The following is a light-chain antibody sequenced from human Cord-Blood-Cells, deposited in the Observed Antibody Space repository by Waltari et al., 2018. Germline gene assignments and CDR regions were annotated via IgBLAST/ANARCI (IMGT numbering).Light chain of an antibody. J-gene: IGLJ1*01. CDR3: CSYAGSSTYV. CDR2: EVS. V-gene: IGLV2-23*02. CDR1: SSYVGSYTL. Sequence: QSALTQPASVSGSPGQSITISCTGTSSYVGSYTLFSWYQQHPGKAPKLMIYEVSKRPSGVSNRFSGSKSGNTASLTISGLQAEDEADYYCCSYAGSSTYVFGTGTKVTVL.